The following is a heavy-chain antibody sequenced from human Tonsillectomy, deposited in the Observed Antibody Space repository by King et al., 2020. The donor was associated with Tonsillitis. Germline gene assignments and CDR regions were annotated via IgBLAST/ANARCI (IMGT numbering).Heavy chain of an antibody. J-gene: IGHJ6*03. V-gene: IGHV3-7*01. Sequence: VQLVESGGGLVQPGGSLRVSCAASGFIFGSFWMSWVRQAPGKGLEWVANIKQDGSETYYLDSVEGRFTISRDNAEKSLYLQMNSLRAEDTALYYCAREFRVVIGTKYFFYYMDVWGEGAAVTVSS. D-gene: IGHD3-22*01. CDR3: AREFRVVIGTKYFFYYMDV. CDR2: IKQDGSET. CDR1: GFIFGSFW.